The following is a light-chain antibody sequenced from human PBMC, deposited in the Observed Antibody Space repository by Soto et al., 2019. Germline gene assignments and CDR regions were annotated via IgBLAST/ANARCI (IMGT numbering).Light chain of an antibody. Sequence: DIPMTQSPSSLSASVGDTVTITCRASQSISIYLNWYQQKPGKAPSLLIYAASNLQNGVPSRFSGSGSGTDFTLTISSLQREDFATYYCQQSYRTPLTFGGGTKVEIK. CDR2: AAS. V-gene: IGKV1-39*01. CDR3: QQSYRTPLT. J-gene: IGKJ4*01. CDR1: QSISIY.